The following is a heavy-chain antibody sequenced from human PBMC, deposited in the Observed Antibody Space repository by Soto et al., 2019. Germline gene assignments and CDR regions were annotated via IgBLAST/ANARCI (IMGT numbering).Heavy chain of an antibody. CDR3: ARVDLQYFDY. Sequence: QVQLVQSGPEVKKPGASVKVSCKASGYTFITYGLSWVRQAPGQGLEWMGWISAYNGNTKYAQKVLDRVAMTTDTSTSTAYMELRSLRSDDTAVYFCARVDLQYFDYWGQGTLVTVSS. CDR1: GYTFITYG. D-gene: IGHD4-4*01. CDR2: ISAYNGNT. V-gene: IGHV1-18*01. J-gene: IGHJ4*02.